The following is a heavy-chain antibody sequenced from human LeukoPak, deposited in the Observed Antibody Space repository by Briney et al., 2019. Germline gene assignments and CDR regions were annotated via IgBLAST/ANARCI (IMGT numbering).Heavy chain of an antibody. Sequence: GGSLRLSCAASGFTFSSYAMHWVRQAPGKGLEWVAFIRYDGSNKYYADSVKGRFTISRDNSKNTLYLQMNSLRPEDTAVYYCARARIAVAGSRFDPWGQGTLVTVSS. V-gene: IGHV3-30*02. J-gene: IGHJ5*02. CDR3: ARARIAVAGSRFDP. CDR1: GFTFSSYA. D-gene: IGHD6-19*01. CDR2: IRYDGSNK.